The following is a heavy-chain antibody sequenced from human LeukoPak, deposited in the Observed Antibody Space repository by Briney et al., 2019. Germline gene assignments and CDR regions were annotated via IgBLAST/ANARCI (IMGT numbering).Heavy chain of an antibody. CDR3: ARSVVPATAIPYNWFDP. CDR1: GGSISSSSYY. J-gene: IGHJ5*02. D-gene: IGHD2-2*01. V-gene: IGHV4-39*01. CDR2: IYYSGST. Sequence: SETLSLTCTVSGGSISSSSYYWGCIRQPPGKGLECIGSIYYSGSTYYNPSLKSRVTISVDTSKNQFSLKLSSVTAADTAVYYCARSVVPATAIPYNWFDPWGQGTLVTVSS.